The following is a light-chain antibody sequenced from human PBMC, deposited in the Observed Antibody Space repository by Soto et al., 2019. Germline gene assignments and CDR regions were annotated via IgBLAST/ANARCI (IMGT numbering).Light chain of an antibody. J-gene: IGKJ1*01. CDR2: GAS. V-gene: IGKV3-20*01. CDR3: QQYGSSPTWT. Sequence: DIVLTQSPGTLSLSPGERATLSCRASQSVSSGYLAWYQQKPGQAPRRLIDGASSRATGIPDRFSGSGSGTDFTLTISRLEPEDFAVYYCQQYGSSPTWTFGQGTKVEIK. CDR1: QSVSSGY.